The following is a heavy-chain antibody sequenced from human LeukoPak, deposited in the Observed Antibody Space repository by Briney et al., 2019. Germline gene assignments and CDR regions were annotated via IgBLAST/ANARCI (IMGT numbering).Heavy chain of an antibody. CDR2: ISWNSGDI. V-gene: IGHV3-9*01. D-gene: IGHD6-19*01. Sequence: GGSLRLSCASSGFTFDSYVMQWVRKAPGKGLEWVSAISWNSGDIDYADSVKGRFTISRDNAKNSLYLEMNSLRAEDTALYYCAKGAVAVGGTYFDIWGQGTMVTVSS. CDR3: AKGAVAVGGTYFDI. J-gene: IGHJ3*02. CDR1: GFTFDSYV.